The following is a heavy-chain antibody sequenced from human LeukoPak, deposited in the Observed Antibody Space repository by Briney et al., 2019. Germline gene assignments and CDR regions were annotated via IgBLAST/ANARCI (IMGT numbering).Heavy chain of an antibody. CDR1: GFTFSTYA. V-gene: IGHV3-30*18. Sequence: GGSLRLSCAASGFTFSTYAMHRVRQAPGKGLEWVALILYDGRNEYYAESVKGRFTISRDNSQNTVYLQMNSLRPEDTAVYYCAKRGINGDYYHYWGQGTLVTVFS. J-gene: IGHJ4*02. D-gene: IGHD4-17*01. CDR3: AKRGINGDYYHY. CDR2: ILYDGRNE.